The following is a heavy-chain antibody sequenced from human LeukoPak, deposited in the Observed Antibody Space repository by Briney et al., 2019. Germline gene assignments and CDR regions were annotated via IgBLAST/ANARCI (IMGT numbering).Heavy chain of an antibody. CDR3: ARDRNYYDSSGYYTDAFDI. Sequence: PSQTLSLTCTVSGGSISSGSYYWSWIWQPAGKGLEWIGRIYTSGSTNYNPSLKSRVTISVDTSKNQFSLKLSSVTAADTAVYYCARDRNYYDSSGYYTDAFDIWGQGTMVTVSS. J-gene: IGHJ3*02. V-gene: IGHV4-61*02. D-gene: IGHD3-22*01. CDR1: GGSISSGSYY. CDR2: IYTSGST.